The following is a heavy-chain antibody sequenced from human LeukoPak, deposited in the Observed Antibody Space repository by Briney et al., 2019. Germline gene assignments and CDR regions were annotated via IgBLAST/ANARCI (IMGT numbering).Heavy chain of an antibody. CDR3: AKGGGYTSSWFDY. CDR2: ISGSGGYT. Sequence: QPGGSLRLSCTASGFTFSSYAMTWVRQAPGKGLEWVSGISGSGGYTYYADSVKGRFTISRDESKNTLYLQMNSLRAEDTAVYYCAKGGGYTSSWFDYWGQGTLVTVSS. CDR1: GFTFSSYA. D-gene: IGHD6-13*01. V-gene: IGHV3-23*01. J-gene: IGHJ4*02.